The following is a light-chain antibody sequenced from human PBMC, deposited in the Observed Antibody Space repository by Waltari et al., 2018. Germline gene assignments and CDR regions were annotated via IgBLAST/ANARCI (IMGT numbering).Light chain of an antibody. CDR3: QQYNNWPSFT. Sequence: EIVMTQSPATLSMSPGERVTLSCRAIQRVSSNLPGYQQKPGQAPRLLIYDSYTRAPGIPARFSGSGSGTEFTLTISSLKSEDFAVYYCQQYNNWPSFTFGPGTKVDIK. J-gene: IGKJ3*01. V-gene: IGKV3D-15*01. CDR1: QRVSSN. CDR2: DSY.